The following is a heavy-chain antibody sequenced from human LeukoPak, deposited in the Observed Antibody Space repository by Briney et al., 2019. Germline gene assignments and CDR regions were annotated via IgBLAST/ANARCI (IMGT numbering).Heavy chain of an antibody. CDR2: IFPSSDEI. D-gene: IGHD5-18*01. CDR3: ATYRQIQVPFEF. J-gene: IGHJ4*02. Sequence: GGSLRLSCAASGFTFSDFPMIWVRQAPGKGLEWVSSIFPSSDEIHYADSVKGRFTISRDNSRSTLSLQMDSLRAEDTATYYCATYRQIQVPFEFWGQGTLVTVPS. V-gene: IGHV3-23*01. CDR1: GFTFSDFP.